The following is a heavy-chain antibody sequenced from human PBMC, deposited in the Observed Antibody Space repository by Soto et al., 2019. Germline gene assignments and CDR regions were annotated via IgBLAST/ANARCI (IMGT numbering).Heavy chain of an antibody. V-gene: IGHV3-20*04. Sequence: EVQLVESGGGVVRPGGSLRLSCAASGFTFDDYGLGWVRQAPGKGLEWVSGINWNGGSTGYVDSVKGRFTISRDNAKNSLYLEMNSLRGEDTALYYGARDYSGSYLPHGSFDCWGQGTLVTVSS. D-gene: IGHD1-26*01. J-gene: IGHJ4*02. CDR1: GFTFDDYG. CDR2: INWNGGST. CDR3: ARDYSGSYLPHGSFDC.